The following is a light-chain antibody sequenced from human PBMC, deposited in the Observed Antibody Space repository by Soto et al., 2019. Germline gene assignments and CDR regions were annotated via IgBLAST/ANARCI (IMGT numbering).Light chain of an antibody. CDR3: QQYGSSQWT. J-gene: IGKJ1*01. CDR1: QSVTSY. V-gene: IGKV3-20*01. CDR2: GAS. Sequence: ENVLTQPPVTLSLSPGERATLSCRASQSVTSYLAWYQQKPGQAPRLLIYGASSRATGIPDRFSGSGSGTDFTLTISRLEPEDFAVYYCQQYGSSQWTFGQGTKVDIK.